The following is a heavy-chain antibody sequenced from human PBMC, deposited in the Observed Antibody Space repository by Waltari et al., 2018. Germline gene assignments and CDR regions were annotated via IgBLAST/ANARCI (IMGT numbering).Heavy chain of an antibody. D-gene: IGHD3-3*01. CDR3: SINFHDPQDV. V-gene: IGHV3-53*01. Sequence: EVQLVESGGGLIQPGGSLRLSCAASGFTVINNYMTWVRQAPGKGRVWVFRVWIGGDTNYADSVKGRFTISRDKSKNTVYLQMHDLRAEDTAIYYCSINFHDPQDVWGQGTTVIVS. J-gene: IGHJ6*02. CDR2: VWIGGDT. CDR1: GFTVINNY.